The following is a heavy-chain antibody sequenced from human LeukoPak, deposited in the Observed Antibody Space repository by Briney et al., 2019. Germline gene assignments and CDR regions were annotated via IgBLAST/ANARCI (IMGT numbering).Heavy chain of an antibody. CDR1: GFTFSSYS. V-gene: IGHV3-21*01. J-gene: IGHJ4*02. D-gene: IGHD5-12*01. Sequence: PGGSLRLSCEASGFTFSSYSMNWVRQAPGKGLEWVSSISSSSSYIYYADSVKGRFTISRDNAKNSLYLQMNSLRAEDTAVYYCASIDVATVDFDYWGQGTLVTVSS. CDR2: ISSSSSYI. CDR3: ASIDVATVDFDY.